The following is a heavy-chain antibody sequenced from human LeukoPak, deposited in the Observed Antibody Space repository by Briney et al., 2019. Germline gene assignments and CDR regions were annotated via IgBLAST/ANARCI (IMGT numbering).Heavy chain of an antibody. V-gene: IGHV3-23*01. J-gene: IGHJ4*02. Sequence: PGGSLRLSCAASGFXFSSYAMXXXXXXXGXXXXXXSAISGSGGSTYYADSVKGRFTXSXXNXXXXLYLQMNSLRAEDTAVYYCAKVRYSSGWSPYWGQGTLVTVSS. D-gene: IGHD6-19*01. CDR1: GFXFSSYA. CDR3: AKVRYSSGWSPY. CDR2: ISGSGGST.